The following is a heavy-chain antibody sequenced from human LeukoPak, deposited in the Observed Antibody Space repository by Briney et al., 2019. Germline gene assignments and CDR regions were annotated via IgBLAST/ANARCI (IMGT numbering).Heavy chain of an antibody. Sequence: ASVKVSCKASGGTFSSYAISWVRQAPGQGLEWMGGIIPIFGTANYAQKFQGRVTITADESTSTAYMELSSLRSEDTAVYYCAGGQIEQQLGFNWFDPWGQGTLVTVSS. D-gene: IGHD6-13*01. CDR2: IIPIFGTA. CDR3: AGGQIEQQLGFNWFDP. CDR1: GGTFSSYA. J-gene: IGHJ5*02. V-gene: IGHV1-69*13.